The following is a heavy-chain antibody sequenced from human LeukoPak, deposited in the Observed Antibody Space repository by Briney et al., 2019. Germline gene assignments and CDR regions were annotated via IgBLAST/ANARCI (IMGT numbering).Heavy chain of an antibody. CDR1: GGSISSYY. CDR2: VYYSGST. CDR3: ARQRMGCYFGSGSYCSNFDY. V-gene: IGHV4-59*08. Sequence: SETLSLTCTVSGGSISSYYWSWIRQPPGKGLEWIGYVYYSGSTNYNPSLKSRVTISVDTSKNQFSLKLSSVTAADTAVYYCARQRMGCYFGSGSYCSNFDYWGQGTLVTVSS. D-gene: IGHD3-10*01. J-gene: IGHJ4*02.